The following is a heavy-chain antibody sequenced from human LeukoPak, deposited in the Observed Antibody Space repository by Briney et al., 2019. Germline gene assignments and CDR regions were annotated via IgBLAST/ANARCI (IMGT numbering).Heavy chain of an antibody. CDR1: GFTFSSYG. CDR3: AKDISLLRVVPAAIDY. Sequence: PGGSLRLSCAASGFTFSSYGMHWVRQAPGRGLEWVAFIRYDGSNKCYADSVKGRFTISRDNSKNTLYLQMNSLRAEDTAVYYCAKDISLLRVVPAAIDYWGQGTLVTVSS. CDR2: IRYDGSNK. D-gene: IGHD2-2*01. V-gene: IGHV3-30*02. J-gene: IGHJ4*02.